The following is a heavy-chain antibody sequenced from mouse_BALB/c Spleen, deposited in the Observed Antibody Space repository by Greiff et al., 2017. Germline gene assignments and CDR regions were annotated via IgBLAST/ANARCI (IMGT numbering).Heavy chain of an antibody. V-gene: IGHV1-77*01. CDR1: GYTFTDYD. CDR3: AREDTTVVAVGYGMAY. Sequence: VQLQQSGPALVKPGASVTMSCQASGYTFTDYDISWVKQRTGQGLEWIGEIYPGSGSTDYNEKFKGKATLTADKSSNTAYMQLSSLTSEDSAVYFSAREDTTVVAVGYGMAYWGQGTSVTGSS. J-gene: IGHJ4*01. D-gene: IGHD1-1*01. CDR2: IYPGSGST.